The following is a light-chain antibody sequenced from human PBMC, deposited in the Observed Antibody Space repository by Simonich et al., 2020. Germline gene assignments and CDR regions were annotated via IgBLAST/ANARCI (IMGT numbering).Light chain of an antibody. CDR1: NIGSKS. J-gene: IGLJ2*01. CDR3: GTWDSSLSAGV. Sequence: SYVLTPPPSVSVAPGKTARITCGGNNIGSKSVHWYQQKPGQAPVLVVYDDSDRPSGIPERFSGSKSGTSATLGITGLQTGDEADYYCGTWDSSLSAGVFGGGTKLTVL. CDR2: DDS. V-gene: IGLV3-21*03.